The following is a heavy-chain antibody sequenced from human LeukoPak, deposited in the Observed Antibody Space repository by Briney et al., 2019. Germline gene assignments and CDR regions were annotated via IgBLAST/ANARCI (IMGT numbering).Heavy chain of an antibody. V-gene: IGHV4-61*01. Sequence: SETLSLTCTVSGGSVSSGSYYWSWIRQPPGKRLEWIGYTYYSGSTNYNPSLKSRVTISVDTSKNQFSLKLSSVTAADTAVYYCAVLRYFDWAFDYWGQGTLATVSS. CDR2: TYYSGST. D-gene: IGHD3-9*01. CDR1: GGSVSSGSYY. J-gene: IGHJ4*02. CDR3: AVLRYFDWAFDY.